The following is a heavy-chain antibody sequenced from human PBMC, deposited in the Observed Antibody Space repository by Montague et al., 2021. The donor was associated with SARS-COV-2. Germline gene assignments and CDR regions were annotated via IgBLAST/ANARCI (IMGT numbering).Heavy chain of an antibody. V-gene: IGHV4-39*02. CDR1: GGSISSSSYY. J-gene: IGHJ4*02. CDR2: IYYSGST. CDR3: ASERIYGSGSYYNSFLLVGY. D-gene: IGHD3-10*01. Sequence: SETLSLTCTVSGGSISSSSYYWGWIRRPPGKGLEWIGSIYYSGSTYYNPSLKSRVTISVDTSKNHFSLKLSSVTAADTAVYYCASERIYGSGSYYNSFLLVGYWGQGTLVTVSS.